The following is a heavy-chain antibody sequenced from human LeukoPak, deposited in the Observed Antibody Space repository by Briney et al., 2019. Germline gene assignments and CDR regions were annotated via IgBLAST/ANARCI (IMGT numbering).Heavy chain of an antibody. Sequence: GRSLRLSCAASGFTFSSYAMHWARQAPGKGLEWVAFIRFDGSDHSYADSVKGRFTISRDNSKNTLYLQMNSLRAEDTAVYYCAKDIRRGYNYGYDQFAYWGQGTLVTVSS. CDR1: GFTFSSYA. CDR3: AKDIRRGYNYGYDQFAY. D-gene: IGHD5-18*01. CDR2: IRFDGSDH. J-gene: IGHJ4*02. V-gene: IGHV3-30*02.